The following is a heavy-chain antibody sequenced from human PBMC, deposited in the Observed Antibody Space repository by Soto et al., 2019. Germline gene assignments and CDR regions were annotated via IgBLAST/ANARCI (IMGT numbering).Heavy chain of an antibody. CDR3: ARAPSEGEEWLGCGMDV. V-gene: IGHV3-33*01. Sequence: QVQLVESGGGVVQPGRSLRLSCAASGFTFSSYGMHWVRHAPGKGLEWVAVIWYDGSNKYYADSVKGRFTISRDNSKNTLYLQMNSLGSEDTAVYYCARAPSEGEEWLGCGMDVWGQGTTVTVSS. CDR2: IWYDGSNK. J-gene: IGHJ6*02. CDR1: GFTFSSYG. D-gene: IGHD3-10*01.